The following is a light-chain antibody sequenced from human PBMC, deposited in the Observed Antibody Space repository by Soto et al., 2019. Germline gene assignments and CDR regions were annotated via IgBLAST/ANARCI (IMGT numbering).Light chain of an antibody. CDR3: QQLNSYPPYT. Sequence: EIQLTQSPSFLSASVGDRVTITCRASQGISSYLAWYQQKPGKAPTLLIYAASTLQSGVPSRFSGSGSGTEVTLTISSLQPEDFATYYCQQLNSYPPYTFGQGTKLDIK. V-gene: IGKV1-9*01. CDR2: AAS. J-gene: IGKJ2*01. CDR1: QGISSY.